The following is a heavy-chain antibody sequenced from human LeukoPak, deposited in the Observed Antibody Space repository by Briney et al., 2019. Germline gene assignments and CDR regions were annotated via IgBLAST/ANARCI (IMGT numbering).Heavy chain of an antibody. CDR2: IYPDDSDI. CDR1: GYRFTDYW. D-gene: IGHD5-18*01. Sequence: GESLKISCKGSGYRFTDYWIGWVRQMPGKGLEFMGIIYPDDSDIRYSPSFQGQVTISADKSASTAVLQWTSVKASDTAMYYCARHTRGVDRALVQVAFDIWGQGTTVPVSS. J-gene: IGHJ3*02. CDR3: ARHTRGVDRALVQVAFDI. V-gene: IGHV5-51*01.